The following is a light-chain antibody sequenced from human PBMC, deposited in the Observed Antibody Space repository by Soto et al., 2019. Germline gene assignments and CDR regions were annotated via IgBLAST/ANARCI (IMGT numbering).Light chain of an antibody. J-gene: IGKJ1*01. CDR2: AAS. CDR1: QSISSY. V-gene: IGKV1-39*01. Sequence: DIQMTQSPSSLSASVGDRVTITCRASQSISSYLNWYQQKPGKAPKLLIYAASSLQSGVPSRFSGSGSGTEFTLTITSLQPDDFATYYCQQYNSYPGTFGQGTK. CDR3: QQYNSYPGT.